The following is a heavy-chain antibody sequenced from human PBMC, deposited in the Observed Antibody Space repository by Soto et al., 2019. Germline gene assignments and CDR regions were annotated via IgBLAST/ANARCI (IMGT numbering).Heavy chain of an antibody. V-gene: IGHV3-49*03. D-gene: IGHD4-17*01. Sequence: GGSLRLSCTASGFTFGDYAMSWFRQAPGKGLEWVGFIRSKAYGGTTGYAASVKGRFTISRDDSKSIAYLQMNSLKTEDTAVYYCTRGGSLVYGGQTPYFDYWGQGTLVTVSS. CDR1: GFTFGDYA. CDR2: IRSKAYGGTT. CDR3: TRGGSLVYGGQTPYFDY. J-gene: IGHJ4*02.